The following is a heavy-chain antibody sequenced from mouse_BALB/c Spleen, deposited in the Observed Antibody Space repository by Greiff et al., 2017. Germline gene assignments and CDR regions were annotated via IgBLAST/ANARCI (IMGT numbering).Heavy chain of an antibody. D-gene: IGHD1-1*01. CDR1: GYTFTDYA. V-gene: IGHV1S137*01. J-gene: IGHJ3*01. CDR3: ASQGASGSSYVWFAY. Sequence: QVQLQQSGAELVRPGVSVKISCKGSGYTFTDYAMHWVKQSHAKSLEWIGVISTYYGDASYNQKFKGKATMTVDKSSSTAYMELARLTSEDSAIYYCASQGASGSSYVWFAYWGQGTLVTVSA. CDR2: ISTYYGDA.